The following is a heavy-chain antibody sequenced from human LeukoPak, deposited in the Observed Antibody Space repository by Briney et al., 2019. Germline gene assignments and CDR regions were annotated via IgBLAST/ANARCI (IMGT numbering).Heavy chain of an antibody. CDR1: GGSISSYY. V-gene: IGHV4-4*07. Sequence: PSETLSLTCTVSGGSISSYYWSWIRQPAGKGLEWIGRIYTSGSTNYNPSLKSRVTMSVDTSKNQFSLKLSSVTAADTAGYYCGRDSYGSGWYGGGPYGMDVGAQGTTVTVSS. D-gene: IGHD6-19*01. CDR3: GRDSYGSGWYGGGPYGMDV. CDR2: IYTSGST. J-gene: IGHJ6*02.